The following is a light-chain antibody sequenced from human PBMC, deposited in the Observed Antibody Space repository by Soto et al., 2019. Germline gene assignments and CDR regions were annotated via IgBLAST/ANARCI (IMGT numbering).Light chain of an antibody. Sequence: QPVLTQPASVSGSPGQSITISCTGTNSDVGRYKYVSWCQQHPGKAPKLLIYEVSNRPSGVSDRFSGSKSGNTASLTISGLQAEDEADYYCSSYTNTIPPYVFGTGTKLTVL. J-gene: IGLJ1*01. CDR3: SSYTNTIPPYV. CDR1: NSDVGRYKY. V-gene: IGLV2-14*01. CDR2: EVS.